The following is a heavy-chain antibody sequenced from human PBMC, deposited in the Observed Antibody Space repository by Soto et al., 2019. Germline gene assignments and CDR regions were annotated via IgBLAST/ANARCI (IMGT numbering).Heavy chain of an antibody. V-gene: IGHV3-33*01. CDR3: ASKYSFRIVDPYGMDV. J-gene: IGHJ6*02. D-gene: IGHD2-15*01. CDR1: GFTFSSYG. Sequence: GGSLRLSCAASGFTFSSYGMHWVRQAPGKGLEWVAVIWYDGSNKYYADSVKGRFTISRDNSKNTLYLQMNSLRAEDTAVYYCASKYSFRIVDPYGMDVWGQGTTVTVSS. CDR2: IWYDGSNK.